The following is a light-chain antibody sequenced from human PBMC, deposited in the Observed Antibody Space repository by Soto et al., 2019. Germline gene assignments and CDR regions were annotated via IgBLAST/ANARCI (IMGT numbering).Light chain of an antibody. Sequence: QTVVTQPPSVSGAPGQRVTISCTGSSSNIGAGHDVHWYQQLPGTAPQLLIFGNNNRPSGVPDRFSGSKSGSSASLAITGLQAEDEADFYCQSYDISLSAYVFGSGTKVTVL. CDR1: SSNIGAGHD. CDR3: QSYDISLSAYV. CDR2: GNN. V-gene: IGLV1-40*01. J-gene: IGLJ1*01.